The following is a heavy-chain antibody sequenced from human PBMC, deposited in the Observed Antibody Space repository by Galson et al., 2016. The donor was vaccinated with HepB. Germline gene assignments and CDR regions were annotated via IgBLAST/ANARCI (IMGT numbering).Heavy chain of an antibody. J-gene: IGHJ4*02. CDR1: GFTFGNYW. V-gene: IGHV3-7*01. CDR3: ADPPRGY. Sequence: SLRLSCAASGFTFGNYWMSWVRQAPGKGLEWVASANQEGSVKSSVDSVKGRFTISRDNAKNSLFLQMNSLRVEDTAAYFCADPPRGYWGQGVLVVVRS. CDR2: ANQEGSVK.